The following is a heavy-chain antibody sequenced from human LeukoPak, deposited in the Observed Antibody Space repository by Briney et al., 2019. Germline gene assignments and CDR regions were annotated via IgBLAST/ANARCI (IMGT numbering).Heavy chain of an antibody. CDR3: ARDAYRGYYFGA. V-gene: IGHV3-21*01. CDR1: GFTFSSYS. CDR2: ISSSSSYI. Sequence: KPGGSLRLSCAASGFTFSSYSMNWGRQAPGKGLEWVSSISSSSSYIYYADSVKGRFTISRDNAKNSLYLQMNSLRAEDTAVYYCARDAYRGYYFGAWGQGTLVTVSS. D-gene: IGHD3-10*01. J-gene: IGHJ5*02.